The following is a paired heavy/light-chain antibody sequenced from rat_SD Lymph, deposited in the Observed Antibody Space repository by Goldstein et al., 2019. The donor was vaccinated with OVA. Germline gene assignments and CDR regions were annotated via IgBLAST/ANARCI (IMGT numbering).Light chain of an antibody. V-gene: IGKV4S18*01. CDR1: SSVRY. J-gene: IGKJ2-1*01. CDR2: DTS. Sequence: EIVLTQSPTTMAASPGEKVTLNCLASSSVRYMNWYQQKSGASPKLWIYDTSNVPSGVPNRFSGGGSGTSYSLTVSSMEAEDVATYYCLQLSTYPFTFGAGTKLELK. CDR3: LQLSTYPFT.
Heavy chain of an antibody. Sequence: QVKLLQSGAALVKPGASVKMSCQTSGYPFTDFLLNWVKQSHGKSLEWIGEIYPNSGATNFHEKFKGKATLTVDRSTSTAYMELSRLTSDDSAIYYCTRSGYSAFAYWGQGTLVTVSS. J-gene: IGHJ3*01. D-gene: IGHD1-1*01. V-gene: IGHV1-36*01. CDR2: IYPNSGAT. CDR3: TRSGYSAFAY. CDR1: GYPFTDFL.